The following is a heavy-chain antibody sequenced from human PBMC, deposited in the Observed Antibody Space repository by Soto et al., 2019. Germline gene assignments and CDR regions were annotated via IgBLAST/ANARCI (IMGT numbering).Heavy chain of an antibody. J-gene: IGHJ4*02. D-gene: IGHD4-17*01. Sequence: EVQLLESGGGLVQPGGSLRLSCEASGFSFSNYALSWVSQSPGKGLEWVSTFSAGGRAYYADSVKGRFTIAKDTSKNTLHLQASSLRAEDTAVYYCAKESMPEHYGDTLFDYWGQGTRVTVSS. CDR1: GFSFSNYA. V-gene: IGHV3-23*01. CDR2: FSAGGRA. CDR3: AKESMPEHYGDTLFDY.